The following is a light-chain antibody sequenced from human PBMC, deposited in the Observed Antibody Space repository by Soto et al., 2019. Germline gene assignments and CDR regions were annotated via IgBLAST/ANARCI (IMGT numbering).Light chain of an antibody. V-gene: IGLV3-21*02. J-gene: IGLJ1*01. CDR2: DDS. CDR1: RIGSKS. CDR3: QVWDSSRDHYV. Sequence: SYELTQPPSVSVAPGQTARITCGGNRIGSKSVQWYEQKAGQAPVLVDYDDSDRPSGIPGRFSGSKSGNTATLTISDVGAGDDADYYRQVWDSSRDHYVFGPGTKLTVL.